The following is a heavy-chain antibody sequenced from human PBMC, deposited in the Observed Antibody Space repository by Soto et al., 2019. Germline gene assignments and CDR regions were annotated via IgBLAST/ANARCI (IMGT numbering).Heavy chain of an antibody. CDR1: GFTFSSYA. CDR3: AREDDSSGSYYFDY. V-gene: IGHV3-30-3*01. Sequence: QVQLVESGGGVVQPGRSLRLSCAASGFTFSSYAMHWVRQAPGKGLEWVAVISYDGSNKYYADSVKGRFTISRDNSKNTLYLQMNSLRAEDTAVYYCAREDDSSGSYYFDYWGQGTLVTVSS. D-gene: IGHD3-22*01. CDR2: ISYDGSNK. J-gene: IGHJ4*02.